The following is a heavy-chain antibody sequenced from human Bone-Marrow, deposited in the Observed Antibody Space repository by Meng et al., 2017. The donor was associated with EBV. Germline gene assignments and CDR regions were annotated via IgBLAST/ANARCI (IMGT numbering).Heavy chain of an antibody. Sequence: QGQWLQFRAWVKKAGSSVRGSCRTSGGTFRSDAVSWVRQAPGQGLEWMGGLIPMVGAPHYAQKFQGRVTIIADESTSTHSMELNSLRSEDTAMYYCASESGRGFTPDYWGQGTLVTVSS. J-gene: IGHJ4*02. CDR2: LIPMVGAP. V-gene: IGHV1-69*01. CDR1: GGTFRSDA. CDR3: ASESGRGFTPDY. D-gene: IGHD3-10*01.